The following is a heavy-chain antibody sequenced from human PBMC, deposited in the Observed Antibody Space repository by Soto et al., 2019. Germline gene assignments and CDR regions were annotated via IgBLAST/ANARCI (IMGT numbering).Heavy chain of an antibody. Sequence: QAQLVESGGGVVQPGRSLTLSCVASGFTFRTYFMHWVRQAPGKGLEWVAVISYDGSKKFYGDSVNGRFTISRDNSKNTLYLQVNSQGPEDTAVYYCARADYGVDNRGVWGQGTLVTVSS. CDR2: ISYDGSKK. CDR3: ARADYGVDNRGV. D-gene: IGHD4-17*01. V-gene: IGHV3-30-3*01. CDR1: GFTFRTYF. J-gene: IGHJ4*02.